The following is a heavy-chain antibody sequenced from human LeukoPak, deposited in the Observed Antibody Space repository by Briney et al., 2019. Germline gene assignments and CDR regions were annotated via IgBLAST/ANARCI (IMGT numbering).Heavy chain of an antibody. J-gene: IGHJ5*02. CDR2: INPNSGGT. D-gene: IGHD5-24*01. CDR3: ARGSRWLQLNWFDP. Sequence: ASVKVSCKASGNTFTGYYMHWVRQAPGQGLEWMGWINPNSGGTNYAQKFQGRVTMTRNTSISTAYMELSSLRSEDTAVYYCARGSRWLQLNWFDPWGQGTLVTVSS. V-gene: IGHV1-2*02. CDR1: GNTFTGYY.